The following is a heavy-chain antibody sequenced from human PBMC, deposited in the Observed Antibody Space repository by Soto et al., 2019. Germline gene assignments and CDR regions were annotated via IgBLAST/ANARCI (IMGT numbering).Heavy chain of an antibody. CDR3: ARDPYHVLMVNAPNLYGMDV. CDR1: GYTFTTYD. D-gene: IGHD2-8*01. CDR2: ISTYNGNT. J-gene: IGHJ6*02. Sequence: APVKASCKAPGYTFTTYDISWVRQSPGQGLKWMGRISTYNGNTNYPQSLQGRLTMTTDTSTTTAYMELRSLRSDDTAVYYCARDPYHVLMVNAPNLYGMDVWGQGTTVTVSS. V-gene: IGHV1-18*01.